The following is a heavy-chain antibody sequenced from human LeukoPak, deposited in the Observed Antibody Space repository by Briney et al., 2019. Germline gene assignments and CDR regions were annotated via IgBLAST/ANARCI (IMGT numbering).Heavy chain of an antibody. CDR3: ARDYCSTTSCYSP. D-gene: IGHD2-2*01. J-gene: IGHJ5*02. Sequence: GASVKVSCKAFGYTFTGYYMHWVRQAPGQGLEWMGWINPNSGGTNYAQKFQGRVTMTRDTSISTAYMELSRLRSDDTAVYYCARDYCSTTSCYSPWGQGTLVTVSS. CDR1: GYTFTGYY. V-gene: IGHV1-2*02. CDR2: INPNSGGT.